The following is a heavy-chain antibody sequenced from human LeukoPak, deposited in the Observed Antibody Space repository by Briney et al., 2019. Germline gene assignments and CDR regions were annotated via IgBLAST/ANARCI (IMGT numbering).Heavy chain of an antibody. CDR3: AGTLYSYGYVDAFDI. CDR2: ISSSSSYI. Sequence: GGSLRLSCAASGFTFSSYSMNWVRQAPGKGLEWVSSISSSSSYIYYADSVKGRFTISRDNAKNSLYLQMNSLRAEDTAVYYCAGTLYSYGYVDAFDIWGQGTMVTVSS. CDR1: GFTFSSYS. D-gene: IGHD5-18*01. V-gene: IGHV3-21*01. J-gene: IGHJ3*02.